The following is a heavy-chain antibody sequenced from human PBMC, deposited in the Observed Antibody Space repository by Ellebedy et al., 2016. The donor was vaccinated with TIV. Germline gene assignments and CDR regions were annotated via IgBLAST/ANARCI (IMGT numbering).Heavy chain of an antibody. D-gene: IGHD5-18*01. CDR2: IWHDGSNQ. J-gene: IGHJ4*02. V-gene: IGHV3-33*08. CDR1: RFTFSDYY. Sequence: GESLKISCAASRFTFSDYYMSWVRQAPGKGLEWVALIWHDGSNQHYASSVKGRFAISRDNSKNTLFLQMNSLRAEDTAVYYCARGIRLSGINYFEYWGQGIQVTVSS. CDR3: ARGIRLSGINYFEY.